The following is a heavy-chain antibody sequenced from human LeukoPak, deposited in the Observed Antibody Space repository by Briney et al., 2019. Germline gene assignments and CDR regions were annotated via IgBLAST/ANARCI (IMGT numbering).Heavy chain of an antibody. V-gene: IGHV3-7*01. Sequence: PGRSLRLSCGASGFTISSFWMSWVRQAPGKGLEWVDNIKQDGSEKNYVDSVKGRFTISRDNAKNSLYLQMNSLRAEDTAVYYCARDLTAPFYYYGLDVWGQGTTVTVSS. CDR1: GFTISSFW. J-gene: IGHJ6*02. CDR2: IKQDGSEK. CDR3: ARDLTAPFYYYGLDV. D-gene: IGHD2-21*02.